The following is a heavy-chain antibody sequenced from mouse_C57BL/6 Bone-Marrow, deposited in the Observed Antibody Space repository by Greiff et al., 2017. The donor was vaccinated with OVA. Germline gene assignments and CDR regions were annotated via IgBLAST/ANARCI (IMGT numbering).Heavy chain of an antibody. CDR3: TASTGLHYFDY. CDR1: GFTFSNYW. CDR2: IRLKSDNYAT. D-gene: IGHD4-1*02. V-gene: IGHV6-3*01. J-gene: IGHJ2*01. Sequence: EVKLQESGGGLVQPGGSMKLSCVASGFTFSNYWMNWVRQSPEKGLEWVAQIRLKSDNYATHYAESVKGRFTISRDDSKSSVYLQMNNLRAEDTGIYYCTASTGLHYFDYWGQGTTLTVSS.